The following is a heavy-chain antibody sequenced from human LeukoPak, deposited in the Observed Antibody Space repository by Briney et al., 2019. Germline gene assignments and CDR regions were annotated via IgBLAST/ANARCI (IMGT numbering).Heavy chain of an antibody. CDR1: GYTFTGYY. J-gene: IGHJ4*02. Sequence: ASVKVSCKASGYTFTGYYMHWVRQAPGQGLEWMGWINPNSGGTNYAQKFQGWVTVTRDTSISTAYMELSRLRSDDTAVYYCARGPPGGVVVIDYWGQGTLVTVSS. CDR2: INPNSGGT. D-gene: IGHD3-22*01. CDR3: ARGPPGGVVVIDY. V-gene: IGHV1-2*04.